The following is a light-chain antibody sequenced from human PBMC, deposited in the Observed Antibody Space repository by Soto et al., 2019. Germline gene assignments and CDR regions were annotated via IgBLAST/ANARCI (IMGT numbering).Light chain of an antibody. Sequence: QSVLTQPRSVSGSPGQSVTISCTGTSSDVGGYNYVSWYQQHPGKAPKLMIYDVSKRPSGVPDRFSGSKSGNTASLTISGLQAGDEADYYCCSYAGSYFYVFGTGTKVTVL. J-gene: IGLJ1*01. V-gene: IGLV2-11*01. CDR1: SSDVGGYNY. CDR3: CSYAGSYFYV. CDR2: DVS.